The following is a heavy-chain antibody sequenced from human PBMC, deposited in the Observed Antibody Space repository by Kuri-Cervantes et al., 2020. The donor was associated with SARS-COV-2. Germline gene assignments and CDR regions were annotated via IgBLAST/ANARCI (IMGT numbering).Heavy chain of an antibody. Sequence: GGSLRLSCVASGFSFRDYAMNCVRQAPGKGLEWVALVSYDGSYKYYAGSVRGRFTISRDNSNKTVYLQMNSLRTEDTAVYYCVKSRSEGGGFFDYGVDVWGQGTTVTVSS. D-gene: IGHD3-3*01. CDR2: VSYDGSYK. CDR1: GFSFRDYA. V-gene: IGHV3-30*18. CDR3: VKSRSEGGGFFDYGVDV. J-gene: IGHJ6*02.